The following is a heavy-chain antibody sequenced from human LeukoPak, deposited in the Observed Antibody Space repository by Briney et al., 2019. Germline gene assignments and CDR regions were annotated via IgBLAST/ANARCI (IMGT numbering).Heavy chain of an antibody. V-gene: IGHV4-59*01. CDR2: IYYSGST. J-gene: IGHJ5*02. Sequence: SETLSLTCTVSGGSISSYYWSWIRQPPGKGLEWIGYIYYSGSTNYNPSLKRRVTISVDKTKNKFSLKLRSVTAADTAVYYCARVGDIVVVPAAMEDFWFDPWGQGTLVTVSS. CDR3: ARVGDIVVVPAAMEDFWFDP. CDR1: GGSISSYY. D-gene: IGHD2-2*01.